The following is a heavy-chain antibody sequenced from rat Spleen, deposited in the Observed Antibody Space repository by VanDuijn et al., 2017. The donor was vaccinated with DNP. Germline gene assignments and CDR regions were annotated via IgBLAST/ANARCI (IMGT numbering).Heavy chain of an antibody. Sequence: EMQLVETGGALVQPGRSLKLSCVASGFTFNYYWMAWIRQVPGKGLEWIASITGGSGTTSYPDSVKGRFTISRDDAKNTLSLQMNSLRSEDTATYYCARTYNSGYGGFAYWGQGTLVTVSS. D-gene: IGHD4-3*01. V-gene: IGHV5-31*01. CDR2: ITGGSGTT. J-gene: IGHJ3*01. CDR3: ARTYNSGYGGFAY. CDR1: GFTFNYYW.